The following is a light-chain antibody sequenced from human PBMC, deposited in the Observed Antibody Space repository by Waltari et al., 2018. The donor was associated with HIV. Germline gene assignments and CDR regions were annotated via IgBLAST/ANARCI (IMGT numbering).Light chain of an antibody. Sequence: QSALTQPPSASGPPGETVTPPCTGTSNDIGLYNYVSWFQQHPGKVPKLVMFEVSQRPSGVPDRFSGSKSGYTASLTVSGLQPDDEADYFCSSFAGNDFFVFGGGTRLTVL. CDR2: EVS. CDR3: SSFAGNDFFV. CDR1: SNDIGLYNY. V-gene: IGLV2-8*01. J-gene: IGLJ2*01.